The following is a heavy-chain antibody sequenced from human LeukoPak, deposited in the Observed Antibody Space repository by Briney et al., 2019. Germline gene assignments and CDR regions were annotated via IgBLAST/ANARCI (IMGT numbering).Heavy chain of an antibody. J-gene: IGHJ5*02. CDR3: AIATPFEP. CDR1: GYTLTGYY. V-gene: IGHV1-2*02. Sequence: GASVKVSCKASGYTLTGYYMHCVRQAPGQRLKWMGWINPNSGGTNYAQKLQGRVTMTRDTTISTAYMELSRLRSNAMPECSCAIATPFEPWGQGTLVTVSS. CDR2: INPNSGGT.